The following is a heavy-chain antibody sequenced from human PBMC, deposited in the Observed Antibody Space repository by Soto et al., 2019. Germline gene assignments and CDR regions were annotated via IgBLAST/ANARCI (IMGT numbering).Heavy chain of an antibody. CDR3: ARDQGYSGYDLIDYYYYYYYMYV. CDR2: ISAYNGNT. Sequence: ASVKVYCKASGYTFTSYGISWVRQAPGQGLEWMGWISAYNGNTNYAQKLQGRVTMTTDTSTSTAYMELRSLRSDDTAVYYCARDQGYSGYDLIDYYYYYYYMYVWGQGTTVPVSS. CDR1: GYTFTSYG. V-gene: IGHV1-18*01. J-gene: IGHJ6*03. D-gene: IGHD5-12*01.